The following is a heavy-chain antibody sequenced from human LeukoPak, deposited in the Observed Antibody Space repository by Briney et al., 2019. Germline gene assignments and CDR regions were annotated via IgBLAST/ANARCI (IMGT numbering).Heavy chain of an antibody. CDR1: GYTFPSYF. D-gene: IGHD6-6*01. J-gene: IGHJ4*02. Sequence: ASVKVSCKASGYTFPSYFMHWVRQAPGQGLEWMGIINPTGGSTTYAQKFQGRVTMTRDTSTSTVYMELSSPRSDDTAVYYCARTADRRFDYWGQGSLVTVSS. CDR2: INPTGGST. CDR3: ARTADRRFDY. V-gene: IGHV1-46*01.